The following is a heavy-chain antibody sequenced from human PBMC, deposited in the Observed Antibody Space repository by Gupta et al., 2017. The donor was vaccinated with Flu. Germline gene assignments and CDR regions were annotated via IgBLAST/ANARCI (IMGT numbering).Heavy chain of an antibody. CDR1: GVTFSTYR. J-gene: IGHJ4*02. CDR2: IKQDGGEK. V-gene: IGHV3-7*01. Sequence: EVQLVESGGGLVQPGGSLRLSCAASGVTFSTYRMSWVRQAPGKGLEWVANIKQDGGEKYYVDSVKGRFTISRDNAKNSLYLQMNSLRDEDTAVYYCAKVATWGSTNWAFESWGQGTLVTVPS. CDR3: AKVATWGSTNWAFES. D-gene: IGHD6-13*01.